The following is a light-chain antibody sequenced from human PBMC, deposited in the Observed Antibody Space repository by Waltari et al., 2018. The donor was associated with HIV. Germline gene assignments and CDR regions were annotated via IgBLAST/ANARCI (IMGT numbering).Light chain of an antibody. CDR3: QQYGSSHFT. CDR2: DAT. CDR1: QSVSSNY. Sequence: EVLLTQSPATLSVSPGERATLSCRAGQSVSSNYLAWYQQRPGQAPRLLIYDATNRATGIPDRFSGGGSGTNFTLTITRLEPEDFAVYYCQQYGSSHFTFGLGTKVEI. V-gene: IGKV3-20*01. J-gene: IGKJ3*01.